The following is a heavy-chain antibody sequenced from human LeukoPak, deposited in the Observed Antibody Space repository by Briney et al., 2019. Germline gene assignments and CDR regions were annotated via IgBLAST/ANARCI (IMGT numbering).Heavy chain of an antibody. V-gene: IGHV4-61*02. CDR2: IYTSGST. J-gene: IGHJ4*02. D-gene: IGHD6-6*01. Sequence: PPETLSLTCTVSGGSISSGSYYWSWIRQPAGKGLEWIGRIYTSGSTNYNPSLKSRVTISVDTSKNQFSLKLSSVTAADTAVYYCARGPGGSSSSDFDYWGQGTLVTVSS. CDR1: GGSISSGSYY. CDR3: ARGPGGSSSSDFDY.